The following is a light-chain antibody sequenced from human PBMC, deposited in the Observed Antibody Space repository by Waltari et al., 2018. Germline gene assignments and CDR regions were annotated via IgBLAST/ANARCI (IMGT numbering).Light chain of an antibody. CDR2: VDSGGSY. Sequence: QLVLTQSPSASASLGASVTLTCPLSSGHSTYPIAWHHPQPDKGPRYLMKVDSGGSYTKGDGISDRFSGSSSGTERYLTISSLQSDDEADYYCQTWVTGIRVIFGGGTKLTVL. V-gene: IGLV4-69*01. CDR3: QTWVTGIRVI. CDR1: SGHSTYP. J-gene: IGLJ2*01.